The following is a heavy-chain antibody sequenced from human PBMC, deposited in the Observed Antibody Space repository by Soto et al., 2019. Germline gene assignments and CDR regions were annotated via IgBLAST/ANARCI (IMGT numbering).Heavy chain of an antibody. CDR2: VSHSGRT. CDR3: ATQTYSYNWHH. Sequence: QVQLQESGPGLVKPSGTLSLTCGVSSGSISSRNWWSWVRQPPGKGLEWIGEVSHSGRTNYNPSLGSRGTMAVDKSRNQFYLKLNFVTAADTAVYYCATQTYSYNWHHWGQGTLVTVSS. CDR1: SGSISSRNW. V-gene: IGHV4-4*02. D-gene: IGHD1-1*01. J-gene: IGHJ5*02.